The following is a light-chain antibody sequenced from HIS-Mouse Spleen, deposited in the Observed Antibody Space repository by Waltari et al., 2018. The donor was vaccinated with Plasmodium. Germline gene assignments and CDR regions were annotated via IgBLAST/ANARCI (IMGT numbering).Light chain of an antibody. V-gene: IGLV1-44*01. CDR2: SNN. Sequence: QSVLTQPPSASGTPGQRVTIPCSGSSSNLGSNTVTWYQQPPGTAPKLLIYSNNQRPSGVPDRFSGSKSGTSASLAISGLQSEDEADYYCAAWDDSLNGVVFGGGTKLTVL. J-gene: IGLJ2*01. CDR3: AAWDDSLNGVV. CDR1: SSNLGSNT.